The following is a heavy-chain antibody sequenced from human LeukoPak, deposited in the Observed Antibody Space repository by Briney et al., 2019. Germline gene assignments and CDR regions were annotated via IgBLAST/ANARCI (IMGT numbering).Heavy chain of an antibody. CDR2: IYTSGST. CDR1: GGSISSYY. Sequence: SGTLSLTCTVSGGSISSYYWSWIRQPAGKGLEWIRRIYTSGSTNYNPSLKSRVTMSVDTSKNQFSLKLSSVTAADTAVYYCARDYYDSSGYSGWFDPWGQGTLVTVSS. D-gene: IGHD3-22*01. V-gene: IGHV4-4*07. J-gene: IGHJ5*02. CDR3: ARDYYDSSGYSGWFDP.